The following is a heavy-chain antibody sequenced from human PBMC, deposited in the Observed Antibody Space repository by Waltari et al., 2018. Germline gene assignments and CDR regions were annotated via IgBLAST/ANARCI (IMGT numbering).Heavy chain of an antibody. D-gene: IGHD1-1*01. J-gene: IGHJ4*02. CDR2: IRHDEAT. CDR1: GHSVSSGYY. Sequence: QVQLQESGPGLVKPSETLSLTCAVSGHSVSSGYYWGWIRQPPGKGLGWIGSIRHDEATYYTPSLRSRVTISVDTSKNQFSLNLRSVTAADTAVYYCARGTATGTTDLAHWGQGALVTVSS. CDR3: ARGTATGTTDLAH. V-gene: IGHV4-38-2*01.